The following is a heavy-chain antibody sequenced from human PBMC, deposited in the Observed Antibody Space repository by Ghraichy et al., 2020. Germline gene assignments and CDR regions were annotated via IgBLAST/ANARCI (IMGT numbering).Heavy chain of an antibody. CDR3: ARDRYKPNPVFRSSYHRPYDYGMDV. Sequence: GGSLRLSCAASGFTFDDYAMHWVRQAPGRGLEWVSGISWNSKTTDYADSVKGRFTVSRDNAQNFVYLQMDSLRSEDTAKYFCARDRYKPNPVFRSSYHRPYDYGMDVWGQGTTVTVSS. J-gene: IGHJ6*02. CDR1: GFTFDDYA. CDR2: ISWNSKTT. D-gene: IGHD1-1*01. V-gene: IGHV3-9*01.